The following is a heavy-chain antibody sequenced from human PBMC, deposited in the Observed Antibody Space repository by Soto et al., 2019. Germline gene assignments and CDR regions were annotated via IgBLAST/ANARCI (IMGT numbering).Heavy chain of an antibody. V-gene: IGHV3-53*01. D-gene: IGHD3-22*01. CDR1: GFTVSSNY. CDR3: ARGPYYYDSSGYYHYDY. Sequence: AGGSLRLSCAASGFTVSSNYMSWVRQAPGKGLEWVSVIYSGGSTYYADSVKGRFTISRDNSKNTLYLQMNSLRAEDTAVYYCARGPYYYDSSGYYHYDYWGQGTLVTVSS. J-gene: IGHJ4*02. CDR2: IYSGGST.